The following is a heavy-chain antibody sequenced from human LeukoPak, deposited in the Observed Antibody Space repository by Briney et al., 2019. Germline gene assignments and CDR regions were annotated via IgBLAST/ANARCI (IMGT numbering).Heavy chain of an antibody. D-gene: IGHD6-6*01. J-gene: IGHJ5*02. CDR1: GGSISTYY. Sequence: SETLSLTCTVSGGSISTYYWNWIRQPPGKGLEWIGYIYYTGSTNYNPSLKSRVTISVDTSKKQFSLNLSSVTAADTAVYYCVRYSSSSGWFDPWGQGTLVTVSS. CDR2: IYYTGST. CDR3: VRYSSSSGWFDP. V-gene: IGHV4-59*08.